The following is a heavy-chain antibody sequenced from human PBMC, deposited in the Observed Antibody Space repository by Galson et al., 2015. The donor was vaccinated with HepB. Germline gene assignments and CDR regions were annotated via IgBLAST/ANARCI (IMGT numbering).Heavy chain of an antibody. CDR3: ARSLRGRGDAFDI. V-gene: IGHV3-21*01. CDR1: GFTFSSYS. D-gene: IGHD3-16*01. Sequence: SLRLSCAASGFTFSSYSMNWVRQAPGKGLEWVSSISSSSSYIYYADSVKGRFTISRDNAKNSLYLQMNSLRAEDTAVYYCARSLRGRGDAFDIWGQGTMVTVSS. J-gene: IGHJ3*02. CDR2: ISSSSSYI.